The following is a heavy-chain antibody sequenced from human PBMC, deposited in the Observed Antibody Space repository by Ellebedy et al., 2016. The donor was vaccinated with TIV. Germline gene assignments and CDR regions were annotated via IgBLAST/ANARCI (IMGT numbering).Heavy chain of an antibody. CDR2: INSDGSST. V-gene: IGHV3-74*01. CDR1: GFTFSSNW. D-gene: IGHD2-2*01. CDR3: AREPAITYWYFDP. Sequence: GESLKISCAASGFTFSSNWMHWVRQAPGKGLVWVSRINSDGSSTSYADSVKGRFTISRDNSKNTLYLQMNSLRPEDTGVYFCAREPAITYWYFDPWGRGTLVTVSS. J-gene: IGHJ2*01.